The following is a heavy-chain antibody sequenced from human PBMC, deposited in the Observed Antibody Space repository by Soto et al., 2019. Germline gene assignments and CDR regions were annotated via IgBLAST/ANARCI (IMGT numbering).Heavy chain of an antibody. Sequence: PSETLSLTCTVSGGSISSGGYYWSWIRQHPGKGLEWIGYIYYSGSTYYNPSLKSRVTISVDTSKNQFSLKLSSVTAADTAVYYCARGRGYSYGYEVDYWGQGTLVTVSS. CDR3: ARGRGYSYGYEVDY. V-gene: IGHV4-31*03. J-gene: IGHJ4*02. D-gene: IGHD5-18*01. CDR2: IYYSGST. CDR1: GGSISSGGYY.